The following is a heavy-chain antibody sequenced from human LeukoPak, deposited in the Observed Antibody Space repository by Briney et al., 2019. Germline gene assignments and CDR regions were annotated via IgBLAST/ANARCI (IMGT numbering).Heavy chain of an antibody. CDR3: ARGYLIGHYGGPYYFDY. Sequence: SVKVSCKASGGTFSSYAISWVRQAPGQGLEWMGGIIPIFGTANYAQKFQGRVTITADESTSTAYMELSSLRSEDTAVYYCARGYLIGHYGGPYYFDYWGQGTLVTVPS. CDR1: GGTFSSYA. V-gene: IGHV1-69*13. CDR2: IIPIFGTA. J-gene: IGHJ4*02. D-gene: IGHD4-23*01.